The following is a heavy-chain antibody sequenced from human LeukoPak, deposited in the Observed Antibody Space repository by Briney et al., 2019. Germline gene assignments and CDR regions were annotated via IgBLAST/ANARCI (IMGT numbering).Heavy chain of an antibody. J-gene: IGHJ4*02. V-gene: IGHV4-34*01. Sequence: SETLSLTCAVYGGSFSGYYWSWIRQPPGKGLEWIGEINHSGSTIYNPSLKSRVTISVDTSKNQFSLKLSSVTAADTAVYYCARGSGYSYGYFDYWGQGTLVTVSS. CDR3: ARGSGYSYGYFDY. CDR1: GGSFSGYY. D-gene: IGHD5-18*01. CDR2: INHSGST.